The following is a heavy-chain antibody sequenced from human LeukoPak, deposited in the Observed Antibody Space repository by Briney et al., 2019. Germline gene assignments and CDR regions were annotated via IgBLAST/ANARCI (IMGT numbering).Heavy chain of an antibody. D-gene: IGHD1-26*01. Sequence: ASVNVSCKASGYTFTSYDINWVRQASGQGLEWMGWMNPNTGNTGYAQKFQGRVTITRNTSISTVYMELSSLRSEDTAVYYCARGVGATISYYHYYIDVWGKGTTVTVSS. J-gene: IGHJ6*03. CDR3: ARGVGATISYYHYYIDV. CDR2: MNPNTGNT. CDR1: GYTFTSYD. V-gene: IGHV1-8*03.